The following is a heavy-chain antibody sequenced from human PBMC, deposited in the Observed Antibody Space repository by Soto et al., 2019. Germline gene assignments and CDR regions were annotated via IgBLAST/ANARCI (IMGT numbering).Heavy chain of an antibody. V-gene: IGHV4-59*08. CDR1: SVSINSFTNHY. D-gene: IGHD3-10*01. CDR2: ISKSGFT. Sequence: QAQLQTSGPGLVKPSETLSLTCTVSSVSINSFTNHYCSWIRQPPGKGLEWVGYISKSGFTRYNPSLSRRVTLSVDPSKNQFSLKLSSVTAADTALYFCATQGFGKLHGLVDVWGQGTTVTVSS. CDR3: ATQGFGKLHGLVDV. J-gene: IGHJ6*02.